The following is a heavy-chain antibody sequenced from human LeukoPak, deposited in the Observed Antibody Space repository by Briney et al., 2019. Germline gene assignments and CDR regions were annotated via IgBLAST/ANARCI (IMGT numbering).Heavy chain of an antibody. Sequence: GASVKVSCKASGGTFSSYAISWVRQAPGQGLEWMGGIIPIFGTANYAQKFQGRVTITADESTSTAYMELSSLRSEDTAVYYCARQHGGTYYDFWSGYSNWFDPWGQGTLVTVSS. CDR3: ARQHGGTYYDFWSGYSNWFDP. J-gene: IGHJ5*02. V-gene: IGHV1-69*01. CDR2: IIPIFGTA. D-gene: IGHD3-3*01. CDR1: GGTFSSYA.